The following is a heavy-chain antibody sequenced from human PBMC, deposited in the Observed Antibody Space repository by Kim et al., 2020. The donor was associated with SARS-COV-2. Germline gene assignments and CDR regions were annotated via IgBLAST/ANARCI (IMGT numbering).Heavy chain of an antibody. J-gene: IGHJ6*03. V-gene: IGHV4-34*01. Sequence: SETLSLTCAVYGGSFSGYYWSWIRQPPGKGLEWIGEINHSGSTNYNPSLKSRVTISVDTSKNQFSLKLSSVTTADTAVYYCARRPSYYYYYMDVWGKGTTVTVSS. CDR1: GGSFSGYY. CDR2: INHSGST. CDR3: ARRPSYYYYYMDV.